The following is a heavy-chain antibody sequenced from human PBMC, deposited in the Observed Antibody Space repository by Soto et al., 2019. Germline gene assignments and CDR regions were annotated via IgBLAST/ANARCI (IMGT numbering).Heavy chain of an antibody. D-gene: IGHD6-25*01. J-gene: IGHJ4*02. CDR3: ARGAVATPADYFDY. CDR2: ISTYNGKT. Sequence: ASVKVSCKASGYTFTSYDMHWVRQAPGQRLEWMGWISTYNGKTNYAQKLQGRVTMTTDTSTITAYMELRSLRSDDTAVYYCARGAVATPADYFDYWGQGTLVTVSS. CDR1: GYTFTSYD. V-gene: IGHV1-18*01.